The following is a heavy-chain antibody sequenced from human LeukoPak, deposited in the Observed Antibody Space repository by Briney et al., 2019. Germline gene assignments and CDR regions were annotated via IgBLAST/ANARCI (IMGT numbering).Heavy chain of an antibody. D-gene: IGHD3-9*01. V-gene: IGHV4-30-4*01. CDR2: IYYSGST. CDR3: ARGDILTGYYKPPPGY. Sequence: SETLSLTCTVSGGSISSGDYYWSWLRQPPGKGLEWIGYIYYSGSTYYNPSLKSRVTISVDTSKNQFSLKLSSVTAADTAAYYCARGDILTGYYKPPPGYWGQGTLVTVSS. J-gene: IGHJ4*02. CDR1: GGSISSGDYY.